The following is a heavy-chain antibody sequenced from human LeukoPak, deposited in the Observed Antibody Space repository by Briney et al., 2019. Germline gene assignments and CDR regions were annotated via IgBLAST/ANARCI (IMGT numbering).Heavy chain of an antibody. V-gene: IGHV1-2*02. D-gene: IGHD3-22*01. CDR2: INPNSGGT. Sequence: ASVKVSCKASGYTFTSYGISWVRQAPGQGLEWMGWINPNSGGTNYAQKFQGRVTMTRDTSISTAYMELSRLRSDDTAVYYCARVEYYYDSSGYYMFDYWGQGTLVTVSS. CDR3: ARVEYYYDSSGYYMFDY. CDR1: GYTFTSYG. J-gene: IGHJ4*02.